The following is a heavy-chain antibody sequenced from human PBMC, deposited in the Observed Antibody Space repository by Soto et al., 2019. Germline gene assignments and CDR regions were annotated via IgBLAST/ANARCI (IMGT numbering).Heavy chain of an antibody. CDR2: INHRGST. CDR1: GLSFSGYF. D-gene: IGHD3-10*01. Sequence: PSETLSLTCAFYGLSFSGYFWSWIRQPPGKGLEWIGEINHRGSTNYNPSLKSRVTISVDTSKNQFSLKVSSVTAADTAVYYCARFGPTSTRPFWGQGTLVTVSS. V-gene: IGHV4-34*01. CDR3: ARFGPTSTRPF. J-gene: IGHJ4*02.